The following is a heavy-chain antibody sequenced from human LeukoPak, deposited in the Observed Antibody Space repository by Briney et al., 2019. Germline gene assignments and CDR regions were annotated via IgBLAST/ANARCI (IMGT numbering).Heavy chain of an antibody. CDR2: IYYSGST. J-gene: IGHJ6*02. CDR1: GGSVSSGSYY. Sequence: SETLSLTCTVSGGSVSSGSYYWSWIRQPPGKGLEWIGYIYYSGSTYYNPSLKSRVTISVDTSKNQFSLKLSSVTAADTAVYYCARGPPFLEWLFDNHGMDVWGQGTTVTVSS. D-gene: IGHD3-3*01. CDR3: ARGPPFLEWLFDNHGMDV. V-gene: IGHV4-61*01.